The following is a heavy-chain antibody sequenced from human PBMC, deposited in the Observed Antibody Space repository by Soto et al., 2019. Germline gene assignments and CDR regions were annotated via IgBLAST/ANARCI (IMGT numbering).Heavy chain of an antibody. J-gene: IGHJ4*02. CDR2: INAGNGNT. CDR3: ARDKITGIVDY. D-gene: IGHD1-20*01. Sequence: QVQLVQSGTEEKKPGASVKVSCKASGYTFTSYDMHWVRQAPGQRLEWMGWINAGNGNTKYSQKFQGRVTITRDTSASTAYMELSSLRSEDTAVYYWARDKITGIVDYWGPGTLVTFSS. V-gene: IGHV1-3*05. CDR1: GYTFTSYD.